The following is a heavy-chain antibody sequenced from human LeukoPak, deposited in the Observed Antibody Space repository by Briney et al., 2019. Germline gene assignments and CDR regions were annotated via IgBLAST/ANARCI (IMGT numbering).Heavy chain of an antibody. CDR2: MHYSGST. D-gene: IGHD4/OR15-4a*01. J-gene: IGHJ4*02. Sequence: SETLSLTCIVSGGSISSGSHYWGWIRQPPGKGLEWTGSMHYSGSTHYNPSLKSRVTMSIDTSKNQFSLRLSSVTAADTAVYYCARRPGEYGGNDFDYWGQGTLVTVSS. CDR3: ARRPGEYGGNDFDY. V-gene: IGHV4-39*01. CDR1: GGSISSGSHY.